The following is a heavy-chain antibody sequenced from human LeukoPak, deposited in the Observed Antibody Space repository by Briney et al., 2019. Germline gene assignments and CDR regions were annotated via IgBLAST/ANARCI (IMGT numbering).Heavy chain of an antibody. CDR2: INTDGSTT. CDR3: ARVQTTVTINWSDP. Sequence: GGSQRLSCAASGFTFSSYWMHWVRQAPGKGLVSVSRINTDGSTTSYADSVKGRFTISRDNTKNTLYLQMNSLRAEDTAVYFCARVQTTVTINWSDPWGQGTLVTVSS. J-gene: IGHJ5*02. V-gene: IGHV3-74*01. CDR1: GFTFSSYW. D-gene: IGHD4-17*01.